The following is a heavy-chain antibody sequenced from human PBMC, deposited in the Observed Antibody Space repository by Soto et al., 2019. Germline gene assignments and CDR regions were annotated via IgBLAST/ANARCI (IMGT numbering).Heavy chain of an antibody. CDR2: IYYTGST. Sequence: SETLSLTCSVSGVSIKSGGYYWTWIRQLPGKGLEWIGDIYYTGSTFYHPSLKTRVTLSLDTSKNQFSLNLESVTAADTAVYYCATQPRYDSSSYFYYWGQGTQVTVSS. V-gene: IGHV4-31*03. CDR3: ATQPRYDSSSYFYY. CDR1: GVSIKSGGYY. D-gene: IGHD3-22*01. J-gene: IGHJ4*02.